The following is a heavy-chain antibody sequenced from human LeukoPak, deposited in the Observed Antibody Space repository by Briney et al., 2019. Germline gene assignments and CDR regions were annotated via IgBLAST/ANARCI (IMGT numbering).Heavy chain of an antibody. V-gene: IGHV1-46*01. CDR3: ARGDDYGDSGLHYYYGMDV. D-gene: IGHD4-17*01. Sequence: GASVKVSCKASGYTFTSYYMHWVRQAPGQGLEWMGIINPSGGSTSYAQKFQGRVTITRDTSASTAYMELSGLRSEDTAVYYCARGDDYGDSGLHYYYGMDVWGQGTTVTVSS. CDR1: GYTFTSYY. J-gene: IGHJ6*02. CDR2: INPSGGST.